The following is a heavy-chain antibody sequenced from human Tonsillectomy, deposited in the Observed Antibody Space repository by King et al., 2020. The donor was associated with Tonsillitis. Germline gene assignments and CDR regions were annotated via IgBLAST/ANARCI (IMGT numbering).Heavy chain of an antibody. CDR2: IRSKANSYAT. Sequence: VQLVESGGGLVQPGGSLKLSCAASGFTFSGSAMHWVRQASGKGLEWVGRIRSKANSYATAYAASLKGRCTISRDDSKNTAYLQMNSLKTEDTAVYYCTRSETGVFDYWGQGTLVTVSS. CDR1: GFTFSGSA. CDR3: TRSETGVFDY. J-gene: IGHJ4*02. V-gene: IGHV3-73*01. D-gene: IGHD7-27*01.